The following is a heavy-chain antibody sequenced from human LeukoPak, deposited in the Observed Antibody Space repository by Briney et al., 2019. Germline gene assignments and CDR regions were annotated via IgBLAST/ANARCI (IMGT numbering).Heavy chain of an antibody. J-gene: IGHJ5*02. D-gene: IGHD6-6*01. Sequence: SETLSLTCAVYGGSFSGYYWSWIRQPPGKGLEWIGEINHSGSTNYNPSLKSRVTISVDTSKNQFSLKLSSVTAADTAVYYCARRLRSSSSWMSAWGQGTLVTVSS. CDR1: GGSFSGYY. V-gene: IGHV4-34*01. CDR2: INHSGST. CDR3: ARRLRSSSSWMSA.